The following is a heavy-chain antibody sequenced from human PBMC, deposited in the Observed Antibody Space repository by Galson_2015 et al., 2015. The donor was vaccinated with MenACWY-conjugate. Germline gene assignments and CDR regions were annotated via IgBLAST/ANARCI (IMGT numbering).Heavy chain of an antibody. J-gene: IGHJ4*02. CDR2: ILPIFGTT. D-gene: IGHD6-19*01. CDR3: RLGGYSSGRSFDY. V-gene: IGHV1-69*13. CDR1: GGTFSSYA. Sequence: SVKVSCKASGGTFSSYAISWVRQAPGQGLEWMGGILPIFGTTDYAQKFQGRVTITADESTNTAYMELRSLRSEDTAVYYCRLGGYSSGRSFDYWGQGTLVTVSS.